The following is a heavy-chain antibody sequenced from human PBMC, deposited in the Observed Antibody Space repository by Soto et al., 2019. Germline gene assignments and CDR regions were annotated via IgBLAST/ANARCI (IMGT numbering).Heavy chain of an antibody. V-gene: IGHV6-1*01. CDR3: ERGINSAIDI. J-gene: IGHJ3*02. D-gene: IGHD1-1*01. CDR2: TYYRSKWYN. Sequence: PSQPLSLTCFISWVSFSSNNVACNCIRQSPSRGLEWLGRTYYRSKWYNNYAVSVKSRTTINADTSKNQFSLQLASVTPEDTAVYYCERGINSAIDIWGQGTMVTVSS. CDR1: WVSFSSNNVA.